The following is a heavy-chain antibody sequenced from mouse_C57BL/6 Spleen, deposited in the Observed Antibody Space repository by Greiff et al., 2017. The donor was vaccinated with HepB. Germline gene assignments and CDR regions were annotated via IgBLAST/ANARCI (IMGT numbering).Heavy chain of an antibody. CDR2: IYPGSGST. J-gene: IGHJ3*01. Sequence: QVQLQQSGAELVKPGASVKMSCKASGYTFTSYWITWVKQRPGQGLEWIGDIYPGSGSTNYNEKFKSKATLTVDTSSSTAYMQLSSLTSEDSAVYYCARTQIYSSGFAYWGQGTLVTVSA. CDR1: GYTFTSYW. V-gene: IGHV1-55*01. CDR3: ARTQIYSSGFAY. D-gene: IGHD1-1*01.